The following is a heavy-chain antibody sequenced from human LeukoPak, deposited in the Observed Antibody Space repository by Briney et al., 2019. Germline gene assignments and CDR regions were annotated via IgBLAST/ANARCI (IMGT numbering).Heavy chain of an antibody. V-gene: IGHV3-21*01. CDR2: ISSSNTYI. J-gene: IGHJ4*02. CDR1: GFTFSSYN. D-gene: IGHD3-16*02. CDR3: VRWAAMGLWGSYRTLPLDY. Sequence: GGSLRLSCAASGFTFSSYNMNWVRQAPGKGLEWLSSISSSNTYIYYADSVKGRFTISRDNAKNSLYLQMNSLRVEDTASYYCVRWAAMGLWGSYRTLPLDYWGQGTLVTVSS.